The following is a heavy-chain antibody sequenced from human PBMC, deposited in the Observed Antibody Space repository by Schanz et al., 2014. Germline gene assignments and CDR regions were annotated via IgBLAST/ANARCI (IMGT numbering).Heavy chain of an antibody. D-gene: IGHD2-15*01. J-gene: IGHJ4*02. CDR1: EFTFSSYK. CDR3: ARDRGYCSGGSCLTFDY. Sequence: EGQLAESGGGLVQPGGSLRLSCEASEFTFSSYKMNWVRQAPGKGLEWVSSISSSGSYIHYADSVKGRFTISRDNAKNSLYLQMNSLRAEDTAVYYCARDRGYCSGGSCLTFDYWGQGTLVTVSS. CDR2: ISSSGSYI. V-gene: IGHV3-21*04.